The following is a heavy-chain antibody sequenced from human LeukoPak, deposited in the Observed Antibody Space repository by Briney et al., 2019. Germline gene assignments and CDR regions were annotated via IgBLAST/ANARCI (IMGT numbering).Heavy chain of an antibody. CDR3: AIGSFSSFDY. J-gene: IGHJ4*02. Sequence: PSETLSLTCTVSGGSISSYYWSWIRQPPGKGLEWIGYIYYSGSTNYNPSLKGRVTISVDTSKNQFSLKLSSVTAADTAVYYCAIGSFSSFDYWGQGTLVTVSS. D-gene: IGHD3-10*01. V-gene: IGHV4-59*08. CDR2: IYYSGST. CDR1: GGSISSYY.